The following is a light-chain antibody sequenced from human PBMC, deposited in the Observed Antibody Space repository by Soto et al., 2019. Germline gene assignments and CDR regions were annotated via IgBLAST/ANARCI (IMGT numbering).Light chain of an antibody. CDR3: QQYYSYPQVT. Sequence: DIQLTQSPSFLSASVGDRVTITCRASQGISSYLAWYQQKPGKAPKLLIYAASTLQSGVPSRFSGSGSGTDFTLTISCLQSEDFATYYCQQYYSYPQVTFGQGTRLEI. J-gene: IGKJ5*01. CDR1: QGISSY. CDR2: AAS. V-gene: IGKV1-9*01.